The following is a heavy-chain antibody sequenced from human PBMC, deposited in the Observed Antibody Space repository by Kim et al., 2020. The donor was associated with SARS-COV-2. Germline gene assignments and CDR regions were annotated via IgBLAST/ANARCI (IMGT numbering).Heavy chain of an antibody. CDR1: GGSISSSSYY. J-gene: IGHJ6*02. V-gene: IGHV4-39*01. Sequence: SETLSLTCTVSGGSISSSSYYWGWIRQPPGKGLEWIGSIYYSGSTYYNPSLKSRVTISVDTSKNQFSLKLSSVTAADTAVYYCASIGVEMATITYYYGMDVWGQGTTVTVSS. CDR3: ASIGVEMATITYYYGMDV. D-gene: IGHD5-12*01. CDR2: IYYSGST.